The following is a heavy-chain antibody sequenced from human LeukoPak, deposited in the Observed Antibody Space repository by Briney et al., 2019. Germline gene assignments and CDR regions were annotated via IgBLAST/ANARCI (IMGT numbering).Heavy chain of an antibody. V-gene: IGHV3-11*04. CDR1: GFTFSDNY. J-gene: IGHJ4*02. CDR2: ITDTGSAT. Sequence: KPGGSLRLSCAASGFTFSDNYMIWIRQAPGKGLEWVSYITDTGSATYSADPVKGRFTISRDNAKNSLFLQMNSLRADDTAVYCCARARKGYYFDHWGQGTLATVSS. CDR3: ARARKGYYFDH. D-gene: IGHD1-14*01.